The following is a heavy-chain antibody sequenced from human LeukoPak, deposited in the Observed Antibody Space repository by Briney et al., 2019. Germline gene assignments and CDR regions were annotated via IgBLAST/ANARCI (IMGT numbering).Heavy chain of an antibody. D-gene: IGHD4-11*01. V-gene: IGHV4-31*03. Sequence: SETLSLTCTVSGGSISSGGYYWSWIRQHPGKGLEWIGYIYYSGSTYYNPSLKSRVTISVDTSKNQFSLKLSSVTAADTAVYYCAKSVTTKGKTYFDYWGQGTLVTVSS. J-gene: IGHJ4*02. CDR2: IYYSGST. CDR3: AKSVTTKGKTYFDY. CDR1: GGSISSGGYY.